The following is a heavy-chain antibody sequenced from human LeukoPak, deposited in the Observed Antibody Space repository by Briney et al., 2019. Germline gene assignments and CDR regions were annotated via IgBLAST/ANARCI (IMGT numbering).Heavy chain of an antibody. CDR3: ASRTGSRYYFDY. J-gene: IGHJ4*02. CDR2: INPNSGGT. D-gene: IGHD3/OR15-3a*01. Sequence: ASVKVSCKASGYTFTGYYMHWVRQAPGQGLEWMGWINPNSGGTNYAQKFQGRVTMTRDASISTAYMELSRLRSDDTAVYYCASRTGSRYYFDYWGQGTLVTVSS. V-gene: IGHV1-2*02. CDR1: GYTFTGYY.